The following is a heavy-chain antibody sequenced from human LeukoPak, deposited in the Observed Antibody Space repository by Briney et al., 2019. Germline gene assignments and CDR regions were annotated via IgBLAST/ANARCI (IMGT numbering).Heavy chain of an antibody. V-gene: IGHV4-4*02. D-gene: IGHD3-3*01. CDR3: ARSNPNYDFYSHSFDY. J-gene: IGHJ4*02. CDR2: IYHSGST. CDR1: GGSISSSNW. Sequence: PSGTLSLTCAVSGGSISSSNWWSWVRQPPGKGLEWLREIYHSGSTNYNPSLKSRVTISVDKSKNQFSLKLSSVTAADTAVYYCARSNPNYDFYSHSFDYWGQGTLVTVSS.